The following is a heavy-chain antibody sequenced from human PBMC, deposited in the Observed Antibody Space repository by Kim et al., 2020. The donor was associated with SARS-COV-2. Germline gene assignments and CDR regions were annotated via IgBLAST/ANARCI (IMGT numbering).Heavy chain of an antibody. J-gene: IGHJ6*03. Sequence: SETLSLTCTVSGGSISSYYWSWIRQPPGKGLEWIGYIYYSGSTNYNPSLKSRVTISVDTSKNQFSLKLSSVTAADTAVYYCARGEYGDYQGYYYYYYMDVWGKGTTVTVSS. CDR1: GGSISSYY. D-gene: IGHD4-17*01. CDR3: ARGEYGDYQGYYYYYYMDV. V-gene: IGHV4-59*01. CDR2: IYYSGST.